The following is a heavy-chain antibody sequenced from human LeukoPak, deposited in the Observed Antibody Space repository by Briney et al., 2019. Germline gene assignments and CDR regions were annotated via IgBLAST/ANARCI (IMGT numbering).Heavy chain of an antibody. Sequence: GGSLRLSCAASGVTFSSYAVSWVRQAPGKGLERVSAISGSGGSTYYADSVKGRFTISRDNSKNTLYLQMNSLRAEDTAVYYCAKAGSQFLLFDYWGQGTLVTVSS. D-gene: IGHD3-3*01. CDR2: ISGSGGST. CDR3: AKAGSQFLLFDY. CDR1: GVTFSSYA. V-gene: IGHV3-23*01. J-gene: IGHJ4*02.